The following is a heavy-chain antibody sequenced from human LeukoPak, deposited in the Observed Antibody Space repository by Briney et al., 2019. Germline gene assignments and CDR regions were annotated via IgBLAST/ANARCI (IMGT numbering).Heavy chain of an antibody. Sequence: ASVKVSCKASGYSFTAYYIHWVRQAPGQGLEWMGRISPTRGGTKYAQKFLGRVSMTRDTSISTSYMELSSLSPDDTAVYYCASLEYASGSSNSYYYYDGRDIWGQGTMVTVSS. CDR3: ASLEYASGSSNSYYYYDGRDI. D-gene: IGHD3-10*01. CDR2: ISPTRGGT. V-gene: IGHV1-2*02. CDR1: GYSFTAYY. J-gene: IGHJ6*02.